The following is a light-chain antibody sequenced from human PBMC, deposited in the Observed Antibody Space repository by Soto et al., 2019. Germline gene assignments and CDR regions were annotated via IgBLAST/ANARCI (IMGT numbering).Light chain of an antibody. CDR2: GNN. Sequence: QLVLTQPPSVSGAPGQRVTISCTGSSSNIGAGYDVHWYQQLPGTAPKLLIYGNNNRPSGVPDRFSGSKSGTSASLAIIVLQAEDEADYYCQSYDSSLSVVFGGGTKLTVL. V-gene: IGLV1-40*01. CDR3: QSYDSSLSVV. CDR1: SSNIGAGYD. J-gene: IGLJ2*01.